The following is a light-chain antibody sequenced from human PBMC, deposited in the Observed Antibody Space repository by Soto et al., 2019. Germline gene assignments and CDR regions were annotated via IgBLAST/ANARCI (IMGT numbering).Light chain of an antibody. CDR3: SSYATSGSYV. Sequence: QSALTQPASVSGPPGQSITISCTGTSSDVGGYIYVYWYQQHPGKAPKLMIYDVTSRPSGVSYRFSGSKSGTTASLTISGLQAEDEADYYCSSYATSGSYVFGTGTKVTVL. CDR1: SSDVGGYIY. J-gene: IGLJ1*01. V-gene: IGLV2-14*01. CDR2: DVT.